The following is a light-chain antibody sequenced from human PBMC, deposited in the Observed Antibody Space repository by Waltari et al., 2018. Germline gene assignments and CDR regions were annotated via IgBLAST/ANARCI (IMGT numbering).Light chain of an antibody. Sequence: QSALTQPPSASGSPGQSVTISCTGTSRDVGAYAYVSWYQQYPGNAPRLLIYEVRKRPSGVPDRFSGSKSGNTASLTVSGFQAEDEADYYCSSYGGSDSYVFGSGTKVTV. CDR2: EVR. CDR3: SSYGGSDSYV. V-gene: IGLV2-8*01. J-gene: IGLJ1*01. CDR1: SRDVGAYAY.